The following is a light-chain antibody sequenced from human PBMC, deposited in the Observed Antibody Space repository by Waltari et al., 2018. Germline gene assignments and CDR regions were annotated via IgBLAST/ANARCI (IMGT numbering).Light chain of an antibody. CDR2: GRG. CDR3: AGWDDNGNGRVI. J-gene: IGLJ2*01. CDR1: DSNIGRNT. V-gene: IGLV1-44*01. Sequence: QSQLTQPPSASGTPGQTVSISCSGGDSNIGRNTVNWYQQFPGTAPKLLIYGRGQRPSGVPDLFSGSNSGTAASLVISGLLSEDEATYYCAGWDDNGNGRVIFGGGTKLTVL.